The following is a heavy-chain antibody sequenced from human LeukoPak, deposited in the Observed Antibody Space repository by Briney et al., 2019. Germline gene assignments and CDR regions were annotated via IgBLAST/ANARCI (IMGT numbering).Heavy chain of an antibody. V-gene: IGHV3-11*04. CDR2: ISSSGGTI. J-gene: IGHJ5*01. CDR1: GFTFSDYY. D-gene: IGHD3-22*01. Sequence: GGSLRLSCAASGFTFSDYYMSWIRQAPGKGLEWVSYISSSGGTIYYADSVKGRFTISRDNAKNSLFLQMNSLRAEDTAVYHCARDRDSSGWFDYWGQGTLVTVSS. CDR3: ARDRDSSGWFDY.